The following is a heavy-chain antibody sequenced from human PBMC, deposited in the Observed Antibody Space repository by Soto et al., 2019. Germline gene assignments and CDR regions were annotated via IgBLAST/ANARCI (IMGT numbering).Heavy chain of an antibody. CDR1: GFSISTYS. V-gene: IGHV3-48*02. D-gene: IGHD3-9*01. CDR2: ISSGSTSI. Sequence: EVQLVESGGGLVNPGGSLRLSCTASGFSISTYSLQWVRQVPGKGLEWVSYISSGSTSIYYANSVKGRFTISRDNADNSLCLHMNRMREEDTAVYYCAACRPPSPYDWFYAMDVWGQGTTVSVSS. CDR3: AACRPPSPYDWFYAMDV. J-gene: IGHJ6*02.